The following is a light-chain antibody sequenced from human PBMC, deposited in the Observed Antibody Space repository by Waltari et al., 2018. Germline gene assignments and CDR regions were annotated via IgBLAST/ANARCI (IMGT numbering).Light chain of an antibody. J-gene: IGKJ4*01. CDR1: QSLLHTDGKTH. CDR3: MQGIQLPNT. CDR2: EAS. Sequence: DIVMTQTPLSLSVTPGQPASISCKSSQSLLHTDGKTHLYWFLQKPGQSPQLLIYEASRRSAGAPDRFSGSGSWTDFTLRLSRVEAEDVGVYYCMQGIQLPNTFGGGTRVDLK. V-gene: IGKV2-29*02.